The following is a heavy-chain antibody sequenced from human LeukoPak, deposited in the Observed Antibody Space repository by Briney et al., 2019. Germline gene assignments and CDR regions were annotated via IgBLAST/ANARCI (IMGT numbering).Heavy chain of an antibody. Sequence: GSSVKVSCKASGGTFSSYAISWVRQAPGQGLEWMGGIIPIFGTANYVQKFQGRVTITADKSTSTAYMELSSLRSEDTAVYYCASRAYYGSGSYPYYYYYMDVWGKGTTVTISS. CDR3: ASRAYYGSGSYPYYYYYMDV. CDR1: GGTFSSYA. V-gene: IGHV1-69*06. J-gene: IGHJ6*03. CDR2: IIPIFGTA. D-gene: IGHD3-10*01.